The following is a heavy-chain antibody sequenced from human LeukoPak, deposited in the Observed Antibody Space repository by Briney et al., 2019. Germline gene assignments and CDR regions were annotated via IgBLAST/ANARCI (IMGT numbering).Heavy chain of an antibody. D-gene: IGHD1-20*01. CDR1: GFTFSSYG. Sequence: GGSLRLSCAASGFTFSSYGMHWVRQAPGKGLEWVAVIWYDGSNKYYADSVKGRFTISRDNSKNTLYLQMDSLRAEDTAVYYCARESVTGRSLDYWGQGTLVTVSS. CDR2: IWYDGSNK. J-gene: IGHJ4*02. CDR3: ARESVTGRSLDY. V-gene: IGHV3-33*08.